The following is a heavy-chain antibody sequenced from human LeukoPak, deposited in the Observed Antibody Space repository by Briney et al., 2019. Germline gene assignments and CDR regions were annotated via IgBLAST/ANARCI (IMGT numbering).Heavy chain of an antibody. CDR2: INPNSGGT. Sequence: ASVKVSCKASGYTFTGYYMHWVRQAPGQGLEWMGWINPNSGGTNYAQKFQGRVTMTRDTSISTAYMELRSLRSDDTAVYYCAVYDSSGYYVEYFQHWGQGTLVTVSS. D-gene: IGHD3-22*01. J-gene: IGHJ1*01. CDR1: GYTFTGYY. CDR3: AVYDSSGYYVEYFQH. V-gene: IGHV1-2*02.